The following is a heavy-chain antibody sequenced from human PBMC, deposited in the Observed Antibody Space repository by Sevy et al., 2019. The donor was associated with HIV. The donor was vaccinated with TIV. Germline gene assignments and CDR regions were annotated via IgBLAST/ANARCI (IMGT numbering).Heavy chain of an antibody. V-gene: IGHV3-7*01. CDR1: GFSFRSYW. CDR2: IYQDGSEK. CDR3: ARGGSYGDYMLSYYYGMDV. Sequence: GGSLRLSCAASGFSFRSYWMTWVRQAPGKGLEWVASIYQDGSEKYYMDSVKGRFTVSRDNAKNSLFLQMNSLRVEDTAVYYCARGGSYGDYMLSYYYGMDVWGQGTTVTVSS. D-gene: IGHD3-16*01. J-gene: IGHJ6*02.